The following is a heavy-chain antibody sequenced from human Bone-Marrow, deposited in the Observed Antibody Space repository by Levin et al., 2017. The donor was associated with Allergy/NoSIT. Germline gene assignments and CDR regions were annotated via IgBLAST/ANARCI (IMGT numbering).Heavy chain of an antibody. CDR3: ARGRFWSGFYNYFDY. CDR1: GDSMSSGESY. D-gene: IGHD3-3*01. CDR2: IYYSESP. Sequence: SETLSLTCTVSGDSMSSGESYWNWIRQPPGKGLEWIGYIYYSESPYYNPSLKSRATISVDTSKKQFSLKLNSVTAADTAVYYCARGRFWSGFYNYFDYWGQGTLVTVSP. J-gene: IGHJ4*02. V-gene: IGHV4-30-4*01.